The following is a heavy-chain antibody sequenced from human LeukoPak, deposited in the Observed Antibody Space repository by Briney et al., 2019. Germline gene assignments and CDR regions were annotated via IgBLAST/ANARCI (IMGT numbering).Heavy chain of an antibody. Sequence: PSETLSLTCTVSSGSISTSNYYWGWVRQPPGKALEWIGNIFYSGSTYYSPSLKSRVTISLDTSRNQFSLKLNSVTAADTAVYYCAMSTVTTDDAFDIWGQGTMVTVSS. D-gene: IGHD4-17*01. CDR1: SGSISTSNYY. CDR3: AMSTVTTDDAFDI. V-gene: IGHV4-39*07. J-gene: IGHJ3*02. CDR2: IFYSGST.